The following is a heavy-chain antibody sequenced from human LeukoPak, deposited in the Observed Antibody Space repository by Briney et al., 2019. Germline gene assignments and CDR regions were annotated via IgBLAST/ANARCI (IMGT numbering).Heavy chain of an antibody. Sequence: SETLSLTCTVSGGSISSGSYYWSWIRRPAGKGLEWIGRIYTSGSTNYNPSLKSRVTISVDTSKNQFSLKLSSVTAADTAVYYCARGDRQQLGQLIDYWGQGTLVTVSS. D-gene: IGHD6-13*01. CDR1: GGSISSGSYY. CDR3: ARGDRQQLGQLIDY. CDR2: IYTSGST. J-gene: IGHJ4*02. V-gene: IGHV4-61*02.